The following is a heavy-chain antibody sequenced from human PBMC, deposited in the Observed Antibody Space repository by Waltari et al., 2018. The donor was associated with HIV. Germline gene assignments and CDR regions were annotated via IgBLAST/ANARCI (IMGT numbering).Heavy chain of an antibody. CDR3: ARENRGAAGYKLDITLVK. J-gene: IGHJ4*02. CDR1: GDTFRTSA. V-gene: IGHV1-69*09. CDR2: FIPSLGVA. Sequence: QVQLVQSGAEVKSPGSSVRVSCKASGDTFRTSAINWVRQTPGQGLEWVGRFIPSLGVANYPHKFQGRVTVTADKATRTSYMERTSLRFEDTAAYYCARENRGAAGYKLDITLVKWGQGTPVTVAP. D-gene: IGHD5-12*01.